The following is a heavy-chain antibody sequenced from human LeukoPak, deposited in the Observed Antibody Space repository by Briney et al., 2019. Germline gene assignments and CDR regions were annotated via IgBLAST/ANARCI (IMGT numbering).Heavy chain of an antibody. V-gene: IGHV1-69*13. J-gene: IGHJ4*02. CDR2: IIPIFGTA. Sequence: GASVKVSCKASGGIFSSYAISWVRQAPGQGLEWMGGIIPIFGTANYAQKFQGRVTITADESTSTVYMELSSLRSEDTAVYYCAKEGGRYCSSTSRFGFDYWGQGTLVTVSS. D-gene: IGHD2-2*01. CDR1: GGIFSSYA. CDR3: AKEGGRYCSSTSRFGFDY.